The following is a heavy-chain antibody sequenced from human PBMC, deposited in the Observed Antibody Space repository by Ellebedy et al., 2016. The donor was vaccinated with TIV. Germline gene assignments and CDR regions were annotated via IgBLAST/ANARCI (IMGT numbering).Heavy chain of an antibody. CDR3: ARKRSSRKHYYYYGMDV. CDR1: GGSISSSSYY. D-gene: IGHD6-13*01. Sequence: SETLSLXCTVSGGSISSSSYYWGWIRQPPGKGLEWIGSIYYSGSTYYNPSLKSRVTISVDTSKNQFSLKLSSVTAADTAVYYCARKRSSRKHYYYYGMDVWGQGTTVTVSS. J-gene: IGHJ6*02. V-gene: IGHV4-39*01. CDR2: IYYSGST.